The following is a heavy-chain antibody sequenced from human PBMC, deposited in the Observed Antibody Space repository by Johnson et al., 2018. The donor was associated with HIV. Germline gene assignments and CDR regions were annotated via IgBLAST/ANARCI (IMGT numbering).Heavy chain of an antibody. CDR2: IGTAGDT. Sequence: VQLLESGGGVVQPGGSLRLSCAASGFTFSSYGMHWVRQATGKGLEWVSAIGTAGDTYYPGSVKGRFTISRENAKNTVYLQMNSLRDEDTAVYYCASSSPRDAFDIWGQGTMVTVSS. J-gene: IGHJ3*02. V-gene: IGHV3-13*01. CDR1: GFTFSSYG. CDR3: ASSSPRDAFDI.